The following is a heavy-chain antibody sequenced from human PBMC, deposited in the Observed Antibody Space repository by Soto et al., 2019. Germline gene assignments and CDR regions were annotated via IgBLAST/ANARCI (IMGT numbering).Heavy chain of an antibody. CDR1: GGTFSSYT. V-gene: IGHV1-69*02. Sequence: QVQLVQSGAEVKKPGSSVKVSCKASGGTFSSYTISWVRQAPGQGLEWMGRIIPILGIANYAQKFQGRVTTTADKSTSTAYMELSSLRADDTAVYYCAGGGNSDIDHWGRGTLVTVSS. CDR3: AGGGNSDIDH. CDR2: IIPILGIA. D-gene: IGHD2-21*02. J-gene: IGHJ4*02.